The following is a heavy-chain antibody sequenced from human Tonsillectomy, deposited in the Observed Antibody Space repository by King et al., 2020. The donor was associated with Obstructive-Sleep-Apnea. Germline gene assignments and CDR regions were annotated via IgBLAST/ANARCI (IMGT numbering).Heavy chain of an antibody. CDR2: IDTNTGNP. Sequence: VQLVESGSELRKPGASVKVSCKASVYNLSTYVMNWVRQAPGQGLEWMGWIDTNTGNPTYAQGFTRRFVFSLDTSVSTAYLQISSLRTEDTAVYYCARGRSWFDPWGQGTLVTVSS. CDR1: VYNLSTYV. J-gene: IGHJ5*02. CDR3: ARGRSWFDP. V-gene: IGHV7-4-1*02.